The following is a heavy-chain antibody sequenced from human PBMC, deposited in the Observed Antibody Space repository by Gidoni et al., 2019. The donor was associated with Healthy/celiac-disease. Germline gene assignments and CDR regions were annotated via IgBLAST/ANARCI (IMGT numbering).Heavy chain of an antibody. Sequence: QVQLVQSGAEVKKPGSSVTVSCKASGGTFSSYTISWVRQAPGQGLEWMGRIIPILGIANYEQKFQGRVTITADKSTSTAYMELSSLRSEDTAVYYCAREPTVTTGLRYWGQGTLVTVSS. CDR1: GGTFSSYT. J-gene: IGHJ4*02. CDR3: AREPTVTTGLRY. CDR2: IIPILGIA. D-gene: IGHD4-17*01. V-gene: IGHV1-69*08.